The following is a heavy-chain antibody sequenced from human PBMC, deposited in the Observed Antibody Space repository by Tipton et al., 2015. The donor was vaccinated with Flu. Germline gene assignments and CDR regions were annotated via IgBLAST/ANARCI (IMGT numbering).Heavy chain of an antibody. V-gene: IGHV4-39*07. CDR3: ARESMIVVVIARYFDL. CDR2: IYYSGST. J-gene: IGHJ2*01. CDR1: GGSISSSSYY. D-gene: IGHD3-22*01. Sequence: TLSLTCTVSGGSISSSSYYWGWIRQPPGKGLEWIGSIYYSGSTYYNPSLKSRVIISVDTSKNQFSLKLSSVTAADTAVYYCARESMIVVVIARYFDLWGRGTLVTVSS.